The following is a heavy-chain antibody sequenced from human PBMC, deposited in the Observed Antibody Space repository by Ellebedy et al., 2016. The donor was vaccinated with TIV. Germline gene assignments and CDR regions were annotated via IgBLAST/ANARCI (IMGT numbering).Heavy chain of an antibody. CDR3: AIRGRY. V-gene: IGHV3-7*03. J-gene: IGHJ4*02. Sequence: PGGSLRLSCAASGFTFSSNSMNWVLQALGKGLEWVANIKQDGSEKYYVDSVKGRFTISRDNAKNSLYLQMNSLRAEDTAVYYCAIRGRYWGQGTLVTVSS. CDR2: IKQDGSEK. D-gene: IGHD3-10*01. CDR1: GFTFSSNS.